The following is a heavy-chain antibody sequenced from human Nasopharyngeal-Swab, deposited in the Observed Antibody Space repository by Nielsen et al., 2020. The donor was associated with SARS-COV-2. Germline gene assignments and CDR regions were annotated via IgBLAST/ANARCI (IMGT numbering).Heavy chain of an antibody. CDR1: GFTFSSYG. CDR3: AKVAVVTAIPWYFDL. CDR2: ISYDGSNK. D-gene: IGHD2-21*02. J-gene: IGHJ2*01. V-gene: IGHV3-30*18. Sequence: GESLKISCAASGFTFSSYGMHWVRQAPGKGLEWVAVISYDGSNKYYADSVKGRFTISRDNSKNTLYLQMNSLRAEDTAVYYCAKVAVVTAIPWYFDLWGRGTPVTVSS.